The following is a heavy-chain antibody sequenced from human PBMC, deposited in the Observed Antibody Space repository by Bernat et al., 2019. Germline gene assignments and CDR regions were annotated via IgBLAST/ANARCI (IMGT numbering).Heavy chain of an antibody. CDR2: ISNSGGST. V-gene: IGHV3-23*04. CDR3: ARGCGSSTACYRNWFDT. CDR1: GFTFSTYA. J-gene: IGHJ5*02. D-gene: IGHD2-2*02. Sequence: VQLVESGGGVVQPGRSLSVSRAASGFTFSTYAMSWVRQGPGKGLEWVSSISNSGGSTYYADSVKGRFTISRDNSRNTLYLQMNSLRADDTAVYYCARGCGSSTACYRNWFDTWGQGTLVTVSS.